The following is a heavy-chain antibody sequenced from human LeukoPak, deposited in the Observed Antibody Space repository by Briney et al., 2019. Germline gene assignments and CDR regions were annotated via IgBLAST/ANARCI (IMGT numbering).Heavy chain of an antibody. CDR3: AREDSRGYPYFDY. V-gene: IGHV3-30*04. CDR1: GFIFSSYA. D-gene: IGHD3-22*01. Sequence: GGSLRLSCAASGFIFSSYAMHWVRQAPGKGLEWVAVISYDGSNKYYADSVKGRFTISRDNSKNTLYLQMNSLRAEDTAVYYCAREDSRGYPYFDYWGQGTLVTVSS. J-gene: IGHJ4*02. CDR2: ISYDGSNK.